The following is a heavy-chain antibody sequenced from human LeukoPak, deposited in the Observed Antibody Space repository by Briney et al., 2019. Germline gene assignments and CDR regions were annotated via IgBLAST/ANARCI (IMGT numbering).Heavy chain of an antibody. Sequence: GGSLRLSCAASGFTFSSYAMRWLRQAPGKGLEWVSTISGSGGSTYYADSVKGRFTISRDNSKNTLYLQMNSLRAEDTAVYYCAMGARVISHLFVGYWGQGTLVTVSS. CDR3: AMGARVISHLFVGY. CDR2: ISGSGGST. CDR1: GFTFSSYA. D-gene: IGHD2-21*01. V-gene: IGHV3-23*01. J-gene: IGHJ4*02.